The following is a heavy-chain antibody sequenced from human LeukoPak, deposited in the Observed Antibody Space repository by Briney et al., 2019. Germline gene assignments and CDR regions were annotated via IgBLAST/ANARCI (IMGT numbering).Heavy chain of an antibody. CDR3: ARVIGSYGDSAY. Sequence: GGSLRLSCAASGFTFSSYSMNWVRQAPGKGLEWLSYISSTSSAIYYADSLKGRFTISRDNAKNPLYLQMDSLRAEDTAVYYCARVIGSYGDSAYWGQGTLVTVSS. V-gene: IGHV3-48*04. J-gene: IGHJ4*02. CDR1: GFTFSSYS. D-gene: IGHD3-16*01. CDR2: ISSTSSAI.